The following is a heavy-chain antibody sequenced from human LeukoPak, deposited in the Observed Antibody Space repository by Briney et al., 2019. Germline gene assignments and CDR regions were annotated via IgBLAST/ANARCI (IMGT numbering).Heavy chain of an antibody. J-gene: IGHJ6*03. CDR1: GFTFSSYA. V-gene: IGHV3-23*01. CDR3: AKHGANYYYYYMDV. Sequence: PGGSLRLSCAASGFTFSSYAMSWVRQAPGKGLEWVSPISGSGSSTYYADSVKGRFTISRDNSKNTLYLQMNSLRAEDTAVYYSAKHGANYYYYYMDVWGKGTTVTVSS. CDR2: ISGSGSST. D-gene: IGHD4/OR15-4a*01.